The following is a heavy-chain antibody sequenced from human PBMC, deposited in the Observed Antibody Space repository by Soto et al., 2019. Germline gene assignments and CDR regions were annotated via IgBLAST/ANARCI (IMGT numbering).Heavy chain of an antibody. CDR3: ARAPSHWGSMVRGAYYGMDV. Sequence: QVQLQESGPGLVKPSQTLSLTCTDSGGSISSGGYYWSWIRQHPGKGLEWIGYIYYSGSTYYNPSLKSRVTISVDTSKNQFSLKLSSVTAADTAVYYCARAPSHWGSMVRGAYYGMDVWGQGTTVTVSS. CDR1: GGSISSGGYY. D-gene: IGHD3-10*01. V-gene: IGHV4-31*03. J-gene: IGHJ6*02. CDR2: IYYSGST.